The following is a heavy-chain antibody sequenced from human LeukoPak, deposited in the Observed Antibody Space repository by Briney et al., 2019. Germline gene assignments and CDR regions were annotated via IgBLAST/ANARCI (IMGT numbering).Heavy chain of an antibody. CDR1: GYTFTSYD. CDR3: AGGSLGATPFDI. D-gene: IGHD1-26*01. J-gene: IGHJ3*02. CDR2: MNPNSGNT. V-gene: IGHV1-8*01. Sequence: ASVKVSCKASGYTFTSYDINWVRQATGQGLEWMGWMNPNSGNTGYAQKFQGRVTMTRNTSISTAYMELSSLRSEDTAVYYCAGGSLGATPFDIWGQGTMVTVSS.